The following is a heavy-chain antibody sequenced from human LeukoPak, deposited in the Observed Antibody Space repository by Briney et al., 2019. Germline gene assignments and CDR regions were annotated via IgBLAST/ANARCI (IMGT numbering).Heavy chain of an antibody. Sequence: ASVKVSCKVSGYTLTELSMHWVRQAPGKGLEWMAGFDPEDGETIYAQKFQGRVTMTEDTSTDTAYMELSSLRSEDTAVYYCASASVVNMITFGGVIPRQGFDYWGQGTLVTVSS. CDR2: FDPEDGET. CDR1: GYTLTELS. D-gene: IGHD3-16*02. J-gene: IGHJ4*02. V-gene: IGHV1-24*01. CDR3: ASASVVNMITFGGVIPRQGFDY.